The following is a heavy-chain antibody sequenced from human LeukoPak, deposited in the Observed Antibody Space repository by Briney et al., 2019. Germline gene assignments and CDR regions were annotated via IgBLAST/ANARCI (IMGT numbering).Heavy chain of an antibody. CDR2: IKSKTEGGTT. CDR3: AKISRRNYGSVIGPTKGYMDV. J-gene: IGHJ6*04. V-gene: IGHV3-15*01. Sequence: GGSLRLSCAASGFTFSNARMSWVRQAPGKGLEWVGRIKSKTEGGTTDYAAPVKGRFTISRDDSKNTLYLKINSLRAEDTAVYYCAKISRRNYGSVIGPTKGYMDVWGKGTTVTVSS. D-gene: IGHD3-10*01. CDR1: GFTFSNAR.